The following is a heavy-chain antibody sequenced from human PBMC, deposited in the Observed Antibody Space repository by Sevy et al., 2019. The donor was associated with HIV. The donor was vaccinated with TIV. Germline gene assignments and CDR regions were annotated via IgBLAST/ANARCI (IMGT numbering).Heavy chain of an antibody. J-gene: IGHJ5*02. D-gene: IGHD6-13*01. CDR2: ISWSSANI. CDR1: GFTFDDYA. CDR3: VKAPYSTSSPDWFDP. V-gene: IGHV3-9*01. Sequence: GGSLRLSCAASGFTFDDYAMHWVRQAPGKGLEWVSSISWSSANIGYADSVKGRFSISRDNANNSLYLQMNSLRTEDTAFYYCVKAPYSTSSPDWFDPWGQGTLVTVSS.